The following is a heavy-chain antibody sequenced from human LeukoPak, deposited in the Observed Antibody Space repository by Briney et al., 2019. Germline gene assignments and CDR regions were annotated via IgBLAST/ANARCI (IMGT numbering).Heavy chain of an antibody. CDR2: INPSGGST. CDR3: ARCIYDSSAYHFDY. J-gene: IGHJ4*02. CDR1: GYTFTSYY. Sequence: AASVKVSCKASGYTFTSYYMHWVRQAPGQGLEWMGIINPSGGSTSYAQKFQGRVTMTRDTSKNQFSLKLSSVTAADTAVYYCARCIYDSSAYHFDYWGQGTLVTVSS. V-gene: IGHV1-46*01. D-gene: IGHD3-22*01.